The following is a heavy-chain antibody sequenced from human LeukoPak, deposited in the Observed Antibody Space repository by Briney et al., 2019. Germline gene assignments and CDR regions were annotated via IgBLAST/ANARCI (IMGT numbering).Heavy chain of an antibody. Sequence: SETLSLTCTVSGGSISSYYWSWIRQPAGKGLEWIGRIYTSGSTNYNPSLKSRVTMSVDTSKNQFSLKLSSVTAADTAVYYCARDNGYYDSSGYYAPYYYYGMDVWSQGTTVTVSS. CDR1: GGSISSYY. CDR2: IYTSGST. CDR3: ARDNGYYDSSGYYAPYYYYGMDV. V-gene: IGHV4-4*07. D-gene: IGHD3-22*01. J-gene: IGHJ6*02.